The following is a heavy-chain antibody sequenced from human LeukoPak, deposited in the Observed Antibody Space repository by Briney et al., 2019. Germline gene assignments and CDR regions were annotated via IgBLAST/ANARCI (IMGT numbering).Heavy chain of an antibody. CDR1: GGSISSSSYY. CDR2: IYYSEST. J-gene: IGHJ4*02. Sequence: SATLSLTCTVSGGSISSSSYYWGWIRQPPGKGPQWIGSIYYSESTDYHPSPKSRVTISIDTSKNQFSLKLSSETAADTAVYCCAIQIDDYYDTSGYWKWGQGTLVTVSS. CDR3: AIQIDDYYDTSGYWK. D-gene: IGHD3-22*01. V-gene: IGHV4-39*01.